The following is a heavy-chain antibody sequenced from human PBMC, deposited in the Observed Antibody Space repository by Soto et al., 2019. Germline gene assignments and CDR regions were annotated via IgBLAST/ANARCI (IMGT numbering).Heavy chain of an antibody. J-gene: IGHJ6*02. D-gene: IGHD6-13*01. CDR1: GFTFKNYG. Sequence: QVQLVESGGGVVQPGRSLRLSCAASGFTFKNYGMHWVRQAPGKGLEWVAVIWNDGNGYYYANSVKGRFTISRDNSKNTLYIQMSSKKDEDTPVYYCASRQISPPTHEAASARGGMDVWGQATTVTVSS. CDR3: ASRQISPPTHEAASARGGMDV. CDR2: IWNDGNGY. V-gene: IGHV3-33*01.